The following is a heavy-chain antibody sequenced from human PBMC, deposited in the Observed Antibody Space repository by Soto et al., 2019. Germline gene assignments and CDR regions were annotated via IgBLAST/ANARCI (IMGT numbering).Heavy chain of an antibody. Sequence: PGGSLRLSCAASGFTVSSYAMHWVRQAPGKGLEWVAVISYDGSNKYYADSVKGRFTISRDNSKNTLYLQMNSLRAEDTAVYYCARPGFVVVPASDAFDIWGQGTMVTVSS. V-gene: IGHV3-30-3*01. CDR1: GFTVSSYA. CDR3: ARPGFVVVPASDAFDI. D-gene: IGHD2-2*01. J-gene: IGHJ3*02. CDR2: ISYDGSNK.